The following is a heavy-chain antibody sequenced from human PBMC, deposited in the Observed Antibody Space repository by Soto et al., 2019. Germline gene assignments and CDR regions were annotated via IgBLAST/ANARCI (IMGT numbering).Heavy chain of an antibody. Sequence: GGSLRLSCTASGFSFGDYAMTWVRQAPGKGLEWVGFIRSRAYGTTTEYAASVKGRFIISRDDSKSIAYLQMNSLKTEDTAVYYSNSGAGTWGQGT. D-gene: IGHD6-19*01. CDR2: IRSRAYGTTT. CDR1: GFSFGDYA. J-gene: IGHJ4*02. CDR3: NSGAGT. V-gene: IGHV3-49*04.